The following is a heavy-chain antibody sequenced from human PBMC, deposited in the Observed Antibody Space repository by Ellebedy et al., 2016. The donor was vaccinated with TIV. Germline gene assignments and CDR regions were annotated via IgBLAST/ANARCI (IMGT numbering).Heavy chain of an antibody. V-gene: IGHV1-18*04. CDR1: GYTFTSSG. Sequence: AASVKDSCKASGYTFTSSGISWVRQAPGHGLEWMEWNSAYKGNTMYAQKFQGRVTITTDTSSSTAYMELRSLRSDDTAMYYCTRGLGECSGGSCPNLGSNPAWGQGTLVTVSS. CDR3: TRGLGECSGGSCPNLGSNPA. D-gene: IGHD2-15*01. J-gene: IGHJ4*02. CDR2: NSAYKGNT.